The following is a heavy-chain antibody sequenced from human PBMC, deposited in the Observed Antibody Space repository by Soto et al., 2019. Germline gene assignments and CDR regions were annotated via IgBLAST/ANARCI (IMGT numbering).Heavy chain of an antibody. Sequence: ASVKVSCKTSGYTFTDYYIHWVRQAPGQGLEWMGWINPNTGGTKDAQKFQGRVTMTRDTSIDTAYMELSGLRSDDTALYYCVRDHGYSNPQFYYYYAMDVWGLGTTVTVSS. V-gene: IGHV1-2*02. D-gene: IGHD6-13*01. CDR2: INPNTGGT. J-gene: IGHJ6*02. CDR3: VRDHGYSNPQFYYYYAMDV. CDR1: GYTFTDYY.